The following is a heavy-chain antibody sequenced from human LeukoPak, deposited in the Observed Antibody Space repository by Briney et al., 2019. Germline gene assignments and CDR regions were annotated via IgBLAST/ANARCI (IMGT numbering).Heavy chain of an antibody. D-gene: IGHD5-18*01. Sequence: GGSLRLSCAASGFTFSSYSMNWVRQAPGKGLEWVSSISSSSSYIYYADSVKGRFTISRDNAKNSLYLQMNSLRAEDTAMYYCARLAGDTAMVTDYWGQGTLVTVSS. CDR1: GFTFSSYS. CDR3: ARLAGDTAMVTDY. CDR2: ISSSSSYI. V-gene: IGHV3-21*01. J-gene: IGHJ4*02.